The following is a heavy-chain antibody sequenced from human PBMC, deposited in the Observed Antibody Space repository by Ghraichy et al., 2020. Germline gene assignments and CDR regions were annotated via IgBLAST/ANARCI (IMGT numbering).Heavy chain of an antibody. CDR1: GFTFDDYT. CDR3: AKDMYYYGSGLAFDI. CDR2: ISWDGGST. V-gene: IGHV3-43*01. J-gene: IGHJ3*02. D-gene: IGHD3-10*01. Sequence: GGSLRLSCAASGFTFDDYTMHWVRQAPGKGLEWVSLISWDGGSTYYADSVKGRFTISRDNSKNSLYLQMNSLRTEDTALYYCAKDMYYYGSGLAFDIWGQGTMVTVSS.